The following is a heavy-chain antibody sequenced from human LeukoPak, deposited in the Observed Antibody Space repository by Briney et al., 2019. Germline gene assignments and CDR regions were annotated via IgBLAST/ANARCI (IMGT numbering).Heavy chain of an antibody. CDR2: IYYSGST. Sequence: SETLSLTCTVSGGSISSYYWSWIRQPPGKGLEWIGYIYYSGSTNYNPSLKSRVTISVDTSKNQFSLKLCSVTAADTAVYYCARRVGYSYGGIDYWGQGTLVTVSS. V-gene: IGHV4-59*01. D-gene: IGHD5-18*01. CDR3: ARRVGYSYGGIDY. J-gene: IGHJ4*02. CDR1: GGSISSYY.